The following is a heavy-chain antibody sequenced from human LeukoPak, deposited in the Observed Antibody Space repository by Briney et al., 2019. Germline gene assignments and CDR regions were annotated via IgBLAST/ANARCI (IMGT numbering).Heavy chain of an antibody. Sequence: AAVTVTFMASGYTFINYGIIWVRQPPAQGREGMGWISSYSGNTNYAQNVQGRVTMTTDTSTSTAYMELRSLRSDDTAVYYCARAPDDYDSWSGPFDYWGRGTLVTVSS. V-gene: IGHV1-18*01. J-gene: IGHJ4*02. CDR1: GYTFINYG. CDR2: ISSYSGNT. D-gene: IGHD3-3*01. CDR3: ARAPDDYDSWSGPFDY.